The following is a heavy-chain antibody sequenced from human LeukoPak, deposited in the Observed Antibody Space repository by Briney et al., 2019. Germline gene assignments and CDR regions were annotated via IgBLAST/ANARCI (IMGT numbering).Heavy chain of an antibody. D-gene: IGHD6-13*01. CDR2: ISSSSSYI. CDR1: GFTFSSYS. CDR3: ARGRFIPPWYSSSWYPYFDY. Sequence: GGSLRLSCAASGFTFSSYSMNWVRQAPGKGLEWVSSISSSSSYIYYADSVKGRFTISRDNAKNSLYLQMNSLRAADTAVYYCARGRFIPPWYSSSWYPYFDYWGQGTLVTVSS. V-gene: IGHV3-21*01. J-gene: IGHJ4*02.